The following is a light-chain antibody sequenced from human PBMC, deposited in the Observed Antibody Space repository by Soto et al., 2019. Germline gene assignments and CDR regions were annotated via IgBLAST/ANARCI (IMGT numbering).Light chain of an antibody. Sequence: EIVMTQSPATLSVSPGVIATLFCRASQSVSSNLAWYQQKPGQAPVLRIYGSFTRSIGIPARFSGSWSWTEFKLTISSLQSEDLAVDYCQQDNNWPPLTFGGGTKVDIK. CDR2: GSF. CDR1: QSVSSN. J-gene: IGKJ4*01. V-gene: IGKV3-15*01. CDR3: QQDNNWPPLT.